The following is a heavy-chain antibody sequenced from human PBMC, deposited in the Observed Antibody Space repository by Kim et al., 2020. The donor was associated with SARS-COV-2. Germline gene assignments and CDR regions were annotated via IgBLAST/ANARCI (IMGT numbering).Heavy chain of an antibody. Sequence: ASVKVSCKASGYTFTSYDITWVRQAPGQGLEWVGWISTFSRDTYYAQNFQGRVTMTTDTSTRTCYMDLGSLRSDDTAIFYCARSPRNGMDLWGQGTTVIVSS. CDR2: ISTFSRDT. J-gene: IGHJ6*02. CDR1: GYTFTSYD. V-gene: IGHV1-18*01. CDR3: ARSPRNGMDL.